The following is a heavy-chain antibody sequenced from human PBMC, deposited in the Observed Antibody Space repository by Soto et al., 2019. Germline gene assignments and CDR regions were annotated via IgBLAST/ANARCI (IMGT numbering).Heavy chain of an antibody. D-gene: IGHD3-22*01. CDR1: GGSISSYY. J-gene: IGHJ5*02. V-gene: IGHV4-59*01. CDR3: ARSQYYYDSSGDKRYNWFDP. Sequence: QVQLQESGPGLVKPSETLSLTCTVSGGSISSYYWSWIRQPPGKGLEWIGYIYYSGSTNYNPSLKSRVTISVDTSKNQFSLKLSSVTAADTAVYYCARSQYYYDSSGDKRYNWFDPWGQGTLVTVSS. CDR2: IYYSGST.